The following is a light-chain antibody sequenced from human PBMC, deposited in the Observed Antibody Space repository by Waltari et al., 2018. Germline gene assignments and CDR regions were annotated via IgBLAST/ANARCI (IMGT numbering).Light chain of an antibody. CDR2: LGS. Sequence: DIVMTQSPLSLPVTPGEPASISCRSSQSLLHSSGYHYLDWYLQKPGQSPQLLIYLGSNRASGVPDRFRGSGSGTDFTLKISRVEGEDVGVYYCGQALQLPETFGQGTKVEIK. J-gene: IGKJ1*01. V-gene: IGKV2-28*01. CDR3: GQALQLPET. CDR1: QSLLHSSGYHY.